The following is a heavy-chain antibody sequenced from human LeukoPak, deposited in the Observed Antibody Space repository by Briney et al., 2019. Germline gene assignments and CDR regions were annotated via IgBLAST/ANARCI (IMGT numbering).Heavy chain of an antibody. D-gene: IGHD5-24*01. Sequence: ASVKVSCKASGYTFTGYYMHWVRQAPGQGLEWMGWINPNSGGTNYAQKFQGRVTMTRDTPISTAYMELSRLRSDDTAVYYCARDRRDGYNYGDYWGQGTLVTVSS. CDR3: ARDRRDGYNYGDY. J-gene: IGHJ4*02. CDR2: INPNSGGT. V-gene: IGHV1-2*02. CDR1: GYTFTGYY.